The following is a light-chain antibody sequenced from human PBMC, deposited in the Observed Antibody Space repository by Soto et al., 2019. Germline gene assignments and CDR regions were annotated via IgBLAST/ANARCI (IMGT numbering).Light chain of an antibody. Sequence: QSVLTQPPSVSGAPGQRVTISCTGSSSNIGAGYDVHWYQQLPGTAPKLLIYTNDQRPSGVPDRFSGSKSGTSASLAISGLRSEDEADYWCAAWDARLSAWVFGGWTKLTVL. CDR1: SSNIGAGYD. CDR2: TND. J-gene: IGLJ3*02. CDR3: AAWDARLSAWV. V-gene: IGLV1-40*01.